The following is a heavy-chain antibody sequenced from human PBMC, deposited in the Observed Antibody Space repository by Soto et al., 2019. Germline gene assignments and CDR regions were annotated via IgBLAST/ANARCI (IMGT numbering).Heavy chain of an antibody. CDR2: ISYDGSNK. V-gene: IGHV3-30*18. CDR3: AKEFPGIAAAGTFSGY. CDR1: GFTFSSYG. D-gene: IGHD6-13*01. Sequence: QVQLVESGGGVVQPGRSLRLSCAASGFTFSSYGMHWVRQAPGKGLEWVAVISYDGSNKYYADSVKGRFTISRDNSKNTLYLQMNSLRTEDTAVYYCAKEFPGIAAAGTFSGYWGQGTLVTVSS. J-gene: IGHJ4*02.